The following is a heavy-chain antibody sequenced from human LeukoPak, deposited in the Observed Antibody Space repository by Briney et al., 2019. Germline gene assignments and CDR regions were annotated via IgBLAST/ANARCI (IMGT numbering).Heavy chain of an antibody. D-gene: IGHD2-2*01. CDR1: GGSISSGGYY. CDR2: IYHSGST. Sequence: SETLSLTCTVSGGSISSGGYYWSWIRQPPGKGLEWIGYIYHSGSTYYNPSLKSRVTISVDRSKNQFSLKLSSVTAADTAVYYCARAYCSSTSCYTGGVYYFDYWGQGTLVTVSS. V-gene: IGHV4-30-2*01. J-gene: IGHJ4*02. CDR3: ARAYCSSTSCYTGGVYYFDY.